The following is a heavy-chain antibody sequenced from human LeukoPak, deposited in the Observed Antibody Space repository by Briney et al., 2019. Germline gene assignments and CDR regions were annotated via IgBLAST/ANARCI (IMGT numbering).Heavy chain of an antibody. Sequence: ASVKVSCKASGYTFTNYGISWVRQAPGQGLEWMGWINPNSGGTNYAQKFQGRVTMTRDTSISTAYMELSRLRSDDTAVYYCASARIAAAGTLALDYWGQGTLVTVSS. V-gene: IGHV1-2*02. CDR2: INPNSGGT. CDR3: ASARIAAAGTLALDY. D-gene: IGHD6-13*01. CDR1: GYTFTNYG. J-gene: IGHJ4*02.